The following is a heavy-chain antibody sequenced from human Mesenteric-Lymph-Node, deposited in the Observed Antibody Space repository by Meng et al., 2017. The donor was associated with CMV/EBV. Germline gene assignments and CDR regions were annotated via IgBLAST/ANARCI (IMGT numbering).Heavy chain of an antibody. CDR2: ISSSGSTI. Sequence: GGSLRLSCTASGFSFSSYAMNWVRQAPGKGLEWVSYISSSGSTIYYADSVKGRFTISRDNAKNSLYLQMNSLRAEDTAVYYCARDRVEMATCDAFDIWGQGTMVTVSS. J-gene: IGHJ3*02. V-gene: IGHV3-48*04. D-gene: IGHD5-24*01. CDR3: ARDRVEMATCDAFDI. CDR1: GFSFSSYA.